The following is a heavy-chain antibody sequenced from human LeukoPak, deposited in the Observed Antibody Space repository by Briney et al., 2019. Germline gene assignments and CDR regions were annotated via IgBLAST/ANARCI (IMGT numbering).Heavy chain of an antibody. CDR2: ISAYNGNT. Sequence: ASVKVSFKASGYSXTXXGISXXXXXXGQXLEWMGWISAYNGNTNXAQXLQGRVTMTTDTSTSTAYMELRSLRSDDTAVYYCXXCLYDSSGYYVYWGQGTLVTVSS. V-gene: IGHV1-18*01. D-gene: IGHD3-22*01. J-gene: IGHJ4*02. CDR1: GYSXTXXG. CDR3: XXCLYDSSGYYVY.